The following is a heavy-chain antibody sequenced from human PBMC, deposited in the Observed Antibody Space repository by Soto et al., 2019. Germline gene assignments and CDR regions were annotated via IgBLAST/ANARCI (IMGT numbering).Heavy chain of an antibody. CDR1: GFTFSSYA. CDR3: AKGVYYDSSGYIGFYYYYGMDV. D-gene: IGHD3-22*01. J-gene: IGHJ6*02. CDR2: ISGSGGST. Sequence: EVQLLESGGGLVQPGGSLRLSCAASGFTFSSYAMSWVRQAPGKGLEWVSAISGSGGSTYYADSVKGRFTISRDNSKNTLYLQMNSLRAEDTAVYYCAKGVYYDSSGYIGFYYYYGMDVWGQGTTVTVSS. V-gene: IGHV3-23*01.